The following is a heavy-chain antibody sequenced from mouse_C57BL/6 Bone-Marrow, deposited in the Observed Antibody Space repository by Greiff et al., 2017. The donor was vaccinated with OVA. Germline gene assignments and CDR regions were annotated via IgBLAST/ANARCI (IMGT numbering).Heavy chain of an antibody. CDR1: GYTFTSYW. Sequence: QVQLQQPGAELVMPGASVKLSCKASGYTFTSYWMHWVKQRPGQGLEWIGEIDPSDSYTNYNQKFKGKSTLTVDKSSSTAYMQLSSLTSEDSAVYYCARSVFIYEYDLAYWGQGTLVTVSA. CDR3: ARSVFIYEYDLAY. D-gene: IGHD2-4*01. CDR2: IDPSDSYT. V-gene: IGHV1-69*01. J-gene: IGHJ3*01.